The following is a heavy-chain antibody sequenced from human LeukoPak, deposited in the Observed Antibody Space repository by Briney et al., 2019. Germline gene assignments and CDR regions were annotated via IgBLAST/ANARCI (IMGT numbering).Heavy chain of an antibody. Sequence: PSETLSLTCTVSGGSITGYYWSWVRQPAGKGLEWVSSISSSSSYIYYADSVKGRFTISRDNAKNSLYLQMNSLRAEDTAVYYCAREILGFGGGNWGQGTLVTVSS. J-gene: IGHJ4*02. V-gene: IGHV3-21*01. CDR1: GGSITGYY. D-gene: IGHD3-3*01. CDR3: AREILGFGGGN. CDR2: ISSSSSYI.